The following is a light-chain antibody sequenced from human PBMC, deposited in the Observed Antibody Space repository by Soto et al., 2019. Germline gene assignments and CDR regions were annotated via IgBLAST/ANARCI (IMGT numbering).Light chain of an antibody. V-gene: IGKV3-20*01. CDR1: QSVTSSY. CDR2: GAS. J-gene: IGKJ5*01. Sequence: EIVLAQSPGTLSLSPGETGTLSCRASQSVTSSYLAWYQQKPGQAPRLLIFGASNRATGIPDRFSGSGSGTDFTLTISRLEPEDFAVYYCQQYDSSSITFGQGTQLEIK. CDR3: QQYDSSSIT.